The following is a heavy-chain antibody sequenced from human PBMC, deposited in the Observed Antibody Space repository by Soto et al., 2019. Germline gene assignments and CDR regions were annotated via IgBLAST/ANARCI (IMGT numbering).Heavy chain of an antibody. V-gene: IGHV3-23*01. D-gene: IGHD2-2*01. Sequence: EVQLLESGGGLVQPGGSLRLSCEASGFTFSNYAMSWVRQAPGKGLEWVSGISTSGGSTFYADSVKGRFAISRDNSYNTLYPLMSGLRVEDTAGYYCAKSKPLVPAASDYLDYWGQGTLVAASS. CDR2: ISTSGGST. CDR3: AKSKPLVPAASDYLDY. CDR1: GFTFSNYA. J-gene: IGHJ4*02.